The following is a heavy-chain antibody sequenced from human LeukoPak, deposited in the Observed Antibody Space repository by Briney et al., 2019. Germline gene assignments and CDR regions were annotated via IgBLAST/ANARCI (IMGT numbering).Heavy chain of an antibody. CDR3: ATWASGWFPFDY. V-gene: IGHV1-8*01. D-gene: IGHD3-10*01. J-gene: IGHJ4*02. Sequence: ASVRVSCKASGYTFTSYDINWVRRATGQGLEWRGWMDPNSGNTGCAQKFLGRVAITRNTSINTAYMVLSSLRSDDTAVYYCATWASGWFPFDYWGQGTLVTVSS. CDR1: GYTFTSYD. CDR2: MDPNSGNT.